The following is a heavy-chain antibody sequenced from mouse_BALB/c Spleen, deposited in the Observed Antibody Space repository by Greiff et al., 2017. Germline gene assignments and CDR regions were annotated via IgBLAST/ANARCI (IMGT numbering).Heavy chain of an antibody. CDR3: ARGGNYDWYFDV. D-gene: IGHD2-1*01. V-gene: IGHV3-2*02. Sequence: EVKLVESGPGLVKPSQSLSLTCTVTGYSITSDYAWNWIRQFPGNKLEWMGYISYSGSTSYNPSLKSRISITRDTSKNQFFLQLNSVTTEDTATYYCARGGNYDWYFDVWGAGTTVTVSS. CDR1: GYSITSDYA. CDR2: ISYSGST. J-gene: IGHJ1*01.